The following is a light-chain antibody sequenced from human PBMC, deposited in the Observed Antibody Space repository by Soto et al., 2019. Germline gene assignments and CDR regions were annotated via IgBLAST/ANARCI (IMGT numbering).Light chain of an antibody. CDR2: SDN. J-gene: IGLJ2*01. CDR3: ATWDDRRGVV. CDR1: SSNIGSST. Sequence: QSVLTQPPSASGTPGQRVTISCSGSSSNIGSSTVNWYQQLPGTAPKLLIYSDNQRPSGVPGRFSGSKSGTSASLVISGLQSEDEADYSCATWDDRRGVVFGGGTKLTVL. V-gene: IGLV1-44*01.